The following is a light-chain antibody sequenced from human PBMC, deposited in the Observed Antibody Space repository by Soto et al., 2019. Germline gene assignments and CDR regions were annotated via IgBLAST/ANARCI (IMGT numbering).Light chain of an antibody. V-gene: IGKV3-15*01. CDR1: QSVGSN. J-gene: IGKJ1*01. CDR3: QQYNNWPPYMT. CDR2: GAS. Sequence: EIVMTQSPATLSVSPGERATLSCRASQSVGSNLAWYQQKPGQAPRLLLYGASTRATGIPARFSGSGSGTEVTLTISSLQSEDFAIYVCQQYNNWPPYMTFGQGTKVEIK.